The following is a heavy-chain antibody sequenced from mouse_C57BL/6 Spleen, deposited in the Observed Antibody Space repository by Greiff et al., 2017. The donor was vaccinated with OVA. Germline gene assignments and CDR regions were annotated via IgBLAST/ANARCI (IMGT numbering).Heavy chain of an antibody. V-gene: IGHV14-2*01. CDR3: ARTYDYDGYYAMDD. CDR1: GFNIKDYY. Sequence: VQLQQSGAELVKPGASVKLSCTASGFNIKDYYMHWVKQRPEQGLEWIGRIDPEDGDTKYVPKFQGKATITADTSSNTAYLQLSSLTSEDTAVYYCARTYDYDGYYAMDDWGQGTSVTVSS. J-gene: IGHJ4*01. D-gene: IGHD2-4*01. CDR2: IDPEDGDT.